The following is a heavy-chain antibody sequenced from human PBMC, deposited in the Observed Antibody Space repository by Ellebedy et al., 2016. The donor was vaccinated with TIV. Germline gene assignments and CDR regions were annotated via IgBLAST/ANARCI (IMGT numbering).Heavy chain of an antibody. Sequence: PGGSLRLSCAVSGFTFSSYAMSWVRQAPGKGLEWVSSLSGSGGSTYYADSVKGRFTISRDNSKNTLYLQMNSLRAEDTAVYYCAKRVTMVRGVITYYHYAMDAWGQGTTVTVSS. CDR3: AKRVTMVRGVITYYHYAMDA. CDR1: GFTFSSYA. J-gene: IGHJ6*02. CDR2: LSGSGGST. D-gene: IGHD3-10*01. V-gene: IGHV3-23*01.